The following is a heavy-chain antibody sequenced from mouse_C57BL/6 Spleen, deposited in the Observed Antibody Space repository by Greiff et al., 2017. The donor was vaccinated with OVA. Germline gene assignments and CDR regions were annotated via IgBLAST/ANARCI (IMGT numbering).Heavy chain of an antibody. CDR2: IYPGDGDT. V-gene: IGHV1-80*01. Sequence: VQVVESGAELVKPGASVKISCKASGYAFSSYWMNWVKQRPGKGLEWIGQIYPGDGDTNYNGKFKGKATLTADKSSSTAYMQLSSLTSEDSAVYFCGSPFENYYAMDYWGQGTSVTVSS. CDR1: GYAFSSYW. CDR3: GSPFENYYAMDY. J-gene: IGHJ4*01.